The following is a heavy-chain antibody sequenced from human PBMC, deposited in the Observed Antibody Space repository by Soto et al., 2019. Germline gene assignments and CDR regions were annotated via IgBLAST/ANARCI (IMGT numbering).Heavy chain of an antibody. J-gene: IGHJ4*02. CDR2: IYYSGST. CDR3: ARVVRFTFDHCFDY. Sequence: SETLSLTCTVSGGSISSYYWSWIRQPPGKGLEWIGYIYYSGSTNYNPSLKSRVTISVDTSKNQFSLKLSSVTAGDTAVYYCARVVRFTFDHCFDYWGQGTLVTVSS. V-gene: IGHV4-59*01. D-gene: IGHD3-9*01. CDR1: GGSISSYY.